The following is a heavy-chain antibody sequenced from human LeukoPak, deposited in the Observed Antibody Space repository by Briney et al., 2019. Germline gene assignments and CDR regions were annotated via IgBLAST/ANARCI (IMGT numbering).Heavy chain of an antibody. V-gene: IGHV1-2*02. CDR1: GYTFTGYY. CDR2: IKPNSGGT. CDR3: ARRIVVVPAANNRYGMDV. D-gene: IGHD2-2*01. Sequence: ASVRVSCKASGYTFTGYYMHWVRQAPGQGLEWMGWIKPNSGGTNYAQKFQGRVTMTRDTSISTAYMELSRLRSDDTAVYYCARRIVVVPAANNRYGMDVWGQGTTVTVS. J-gene: IGHJ6*02.